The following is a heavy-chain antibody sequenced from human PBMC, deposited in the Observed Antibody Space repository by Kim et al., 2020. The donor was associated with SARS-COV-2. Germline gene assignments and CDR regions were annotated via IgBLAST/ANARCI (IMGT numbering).Heavy chain of an antibody. V-gene: IGHV3-74*01. D-gene: IGHD1-26*01. CDR2: INSDGSST. CDR3: ARGNQGGWELQGYYYYGMDV. Sequence: GGSLRLSCAASGFTFSSYWMHWVRQAPGKGLVWVSRINSDGSSTSYADSVKGRFTISRDNAKNTLYLQMNSLRAEDTAVYYCARGNQGGWELQGYYYYGMDVWGQGTTVTVSS. CDR1: GFTFSSYW. J-gene: IGHJ6*02.